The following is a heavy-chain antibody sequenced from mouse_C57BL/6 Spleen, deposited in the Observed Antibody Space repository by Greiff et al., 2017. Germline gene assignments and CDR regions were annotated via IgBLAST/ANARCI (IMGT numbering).Heavy chain of an antibody. D-gene: IGHD4-1*01. CDR1: GYTFTSYW. J-gene: IGHJ2*01. V-gene: IGHV1-50*01. CDR3: AKKGNWGY. Sequence: QVQLQQPGAELVKPGASVKLSCKASGYTFTSYWMQLVKQRPGQGLEWIGEIDPSDSYTNYNQKFKGKATLTVDTSSSTAYMQLSSLTSEDSAVYYCAKKGNWGYWGQGTTLTVSS. CDR2: IDPSDSYT.